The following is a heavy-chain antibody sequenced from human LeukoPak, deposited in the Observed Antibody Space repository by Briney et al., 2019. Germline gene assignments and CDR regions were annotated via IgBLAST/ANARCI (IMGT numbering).Heavy chain of an antibody. J-gene: IGHJ4*02. CDR1: GFTFSNYW. CDR2: INQDGSEK. Sequence: GGSLRLSCAASGFTFSNYWMSWVRQAPGKGLEWVANINQDGSEKYYVDSVKGRFTISRDSARSSLYPQMNSLRVEDTAVYYCARVQGSSGPGIFEYWGQGTLVPVSS. V-gene: IGHV3-7*01. CDR3: ARVQGSSGPGIFEY. D-gene: IGHD6-19*01.